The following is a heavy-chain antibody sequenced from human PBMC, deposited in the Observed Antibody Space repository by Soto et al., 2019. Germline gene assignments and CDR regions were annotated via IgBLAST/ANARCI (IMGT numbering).Heavy chain of an antibody. CDR3: ARVGGLLRFLEWLPHYYYYSMDV. V-gene: IGHV3-21*01. J-gene: IGHJ6*02. Sequence: VGSLRLSCAASGFTFSSYSMNWVRQAPGKGLEWVSSISSSSSYIYYADSVKGRFTISRDNAKNSLYLQMNSLRAEDTAVYYCARVGGLLRFLEWLPHYYYYSMDVWGQGTTVTVSS. D-gene: IGHD3-3*01. CDR1: GFTFSSYS. CDR2: ISSSSSYI.